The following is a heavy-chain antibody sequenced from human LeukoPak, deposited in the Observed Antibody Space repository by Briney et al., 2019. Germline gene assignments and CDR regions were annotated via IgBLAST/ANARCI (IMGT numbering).Heavy chain of an antibody. V-gene: IGHV4-39*01. J-gene: IGHJ6*02. D-gene: IGHD6-19*01. CDR2: IYYSGST. Sequence: SETLSLTCTVSGGSISSSSYYWGWIRQPPGKGLEWIGSIYYSGSTYYNPSHKSRVTISVDTSKNQFSLKLSSVTAADTAVYYCARLKGIAVAGTGYYYNGMDVWGQGTTVTVSS. CDR3: ARLKGIAVAGTGYYYNGMDV. CDR1: GGSISSSSYY.